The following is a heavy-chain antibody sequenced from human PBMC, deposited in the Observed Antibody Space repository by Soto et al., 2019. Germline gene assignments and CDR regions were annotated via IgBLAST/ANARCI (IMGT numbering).Heavy chain of an antibody. D-gene: IGHD1-20*01. Sequence: EVQLVESGGGSVQPGGSLGPSVEASGFTLRRYLRPWARQPPGKGLGLVSQVTGIGSTKNYADSVRGRFTISRDNAKNTLYLQMNSLRDEDTAIYYCARENWYSMDVWGQGTTVTVSS. J-gene: IGHJ6*02. CDR3: ARENWYSMDV. V-gene: IGHV3-74*01. CDR1: GFTLRRYL. CDR2: VTGIGSTK.